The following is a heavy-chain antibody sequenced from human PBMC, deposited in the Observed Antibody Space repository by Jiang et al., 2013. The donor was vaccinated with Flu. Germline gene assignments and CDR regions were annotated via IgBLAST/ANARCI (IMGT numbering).Heavy chain of an antibody. D-gene: IGHD3-22*01. CDR3: TTDDYYDSSGYHGVGDV. J-gene: IGHJ6*02. Sequence: GGGLVKPGGSLKLSCAASGFTFKNAFMSWVRQAPGKGLEWVGRIKSKADTGAIDYAAPVKGRFTISRDDSKNTLYLQMNNLKTDDTALYYCTTDDYYDSSGYHGVGDVWGQGTTVTVSS. V-gene: IGHV3-15*01. CDR1: GFTFKNAF. CDR2: IKSKADTGAI.